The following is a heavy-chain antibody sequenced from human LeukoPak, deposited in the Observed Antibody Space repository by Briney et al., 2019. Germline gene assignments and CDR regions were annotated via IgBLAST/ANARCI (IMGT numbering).Heavy chain of an antibody. CDR3: ATHSDFGSGSYRWFDP. V-gene: IGHV3-23*01. CDR1: GFTFSSYA. CDR2: TSDSGGST. D-gene: IGHD3-10*01. J-gene: IGHJ5*02. Sequence: GGSLRLSCAASGFTFSSYAMSWVRQAPGKGLEWVSTTSDSGGSTYYADSVKGRFTISRDNFKNTVYLQMNSLRADDTAVYYCATHSDFGSGSYRWFDPWGQGTLVIVSS.